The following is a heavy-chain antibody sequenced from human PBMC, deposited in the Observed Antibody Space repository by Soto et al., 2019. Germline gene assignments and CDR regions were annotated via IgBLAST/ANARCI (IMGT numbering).Heavy chain of an antibody. CDR3: AQATYNYDSSGYYRVETLDS. Sequence: SGPTLVNPTQTLTLTCTFSGFSLSSSGVGVAWIRQPPGKALEWLALIYWDDEKRYSPSLKSRLTVTKDTSKKQAVLTMTNMDPVDTATYYCAQATYNYDSSGYYRVETLDSWGQGTLVTVSS. D-gene: IGHD3-22*01. CDR1: GFSLSSSGVG. J-gene: IGHJ4*02. V-gene: IGHV2-5*02. CDR2: IYWDDEK.